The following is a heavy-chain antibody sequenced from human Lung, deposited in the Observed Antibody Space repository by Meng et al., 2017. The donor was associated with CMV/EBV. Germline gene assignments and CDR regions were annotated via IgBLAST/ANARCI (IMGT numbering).Heavy chain of an antibody. CDR1: FSDYY. CDR3: ATTIIDNWNDEDRFDS. V-gene: IGHV3-11*01. CDR2: ISNSGNTI. Sequence: FSDYYLSGIRQAPGKGLEWISHISNSGNTISYGDSVKGRFTISRDNAKNSLFLHMISLRVEDTAVYYCATTIIDNWNDEDRFDSWGQGTLVTVSS. J-gene: IGHJ4*02. D-gene: IGHD1-20*01.